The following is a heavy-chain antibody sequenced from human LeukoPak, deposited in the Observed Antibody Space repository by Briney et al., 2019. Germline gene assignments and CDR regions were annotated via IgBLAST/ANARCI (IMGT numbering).Heavy chain of an antibody. CDR3: ARQRADYFYHYLDV. V-gene: IGHV4-39*01. Sequence: PSETLSLTCTVPGGSISSSSYYWDWIRQPPGKGLEWIGNVYYGGNTFYNSSLESRVTISVDMSKNQFSLKLTSLTAADTAVYYCARQRADYFYHYLDVWGKGTSVTVSS. CDR1: GGSISSSSYY. CDR2: VYYGGNT. J-gene: IGHJ6*03.